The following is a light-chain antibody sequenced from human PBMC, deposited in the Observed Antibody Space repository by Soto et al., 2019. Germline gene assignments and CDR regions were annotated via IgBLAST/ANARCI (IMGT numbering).Light chain of an antibody. CDR3: AAWDDSLTDYV. CDR1: SSNIGRNT. CDR2: RNN. J-gene: IGLJ1*01. Sequence: QSVLTQAPSASETPGQRVTISCSGGSSNIGRNTVNWYQQLPGTAPKLLIYRNNPRPSGVPDRFSGSKSGTSASLAISGLQSEDEADYYCAAWDDSLTDYVFGTGTKVTVL. V-gene: IGLV1-44*01.